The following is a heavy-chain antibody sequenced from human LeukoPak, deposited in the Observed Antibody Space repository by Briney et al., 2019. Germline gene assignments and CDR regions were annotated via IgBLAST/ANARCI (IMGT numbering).Heavy chain of an antibody. D-gene: IGHD3-16*02. J-gene: IGHJ4*02. CDR3: ARGRTAYDYIWGSYRHFDY. CDR1: GGTFSSYA. CDR2: IIPIFGTA. Sequence: ASVKVSCKASGGTFSSYAISWVRQAPGQGLEWMGGIIPIFGTANYAQKFQGRVTITADESTSTAYMELSSLRSGDTAVYYCARGRTAYDYIWGSYRHFDYWGQGTLVTVSS. V-gene: IGHV1-69*13.